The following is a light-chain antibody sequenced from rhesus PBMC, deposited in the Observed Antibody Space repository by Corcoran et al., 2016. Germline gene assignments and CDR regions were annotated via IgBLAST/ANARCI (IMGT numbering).Light chain of an antibody. V-gene: IGKV1-74*01. CDR3: QHGYGTPYS. CDR2: KAS. CDR1: ENVNNY. Sequence: DIQMTQSPSSLSASVGDRVTITCRASENVNNYLNWYQQKPGKAPKLLIYKASTLQSGGPSRFSGSGSGTDYAFTISSLQPEEVATYYCQHGYGTPYSFGQGTKVEIK. J-gene: IGKJ2*01.